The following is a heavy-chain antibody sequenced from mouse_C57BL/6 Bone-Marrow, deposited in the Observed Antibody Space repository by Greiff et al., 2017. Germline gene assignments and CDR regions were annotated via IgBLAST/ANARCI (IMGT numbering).Heavy chain of an antibody. V-gene: IGHV7-3*01. CDR2: IRNKANGYTT. CDR1: GFTFTDYY. J-gene: IGHJ3*01. D-gene: IGHD4-1*01. CDR3: AKGNWDWFAY. Sequence: EVQGVESGGGLVQPGGSLSLSCAASGFTFTDYYMSWVRQPPGKALEWLGFIRNKANGYTTEYSASVKGRFTISRDNYQSILYLQMNALRAEDSATYYCAKGNWDWFAYWGQGTLVTVSA.